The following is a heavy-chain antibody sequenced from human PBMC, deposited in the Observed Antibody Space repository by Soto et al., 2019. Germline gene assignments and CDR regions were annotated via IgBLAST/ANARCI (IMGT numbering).Heavy chain of an antibody. CDR1: GFTFSSYW. CDR3: ANDFWSGPYYGMDV. V-gene: IGHV3-7*01. CDR2: IKQGGSEK. D-gene: IGHD3-3*01. Sequence: GGSLRLSCAASGFTFSSYWMSWVRQAPGKGLEWVANIKQGGSEKYYVDSVKGRFTISRDNAKNSLYLQMNSLRAEDTAVYYCANDFWSGPYYGMDVWGQGTTVTVSS. J-gene: IGHJ6*02.